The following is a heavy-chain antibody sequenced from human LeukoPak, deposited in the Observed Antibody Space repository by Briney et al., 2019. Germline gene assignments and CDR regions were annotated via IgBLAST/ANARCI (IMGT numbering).Heavy chain of an antibody. Sequence: ASVKVSCKASGYTFTSYGISWVRQAPGQGLEWMGWISAYNGNTNYAQNLQGRVTMTTDTSTSTAYMELRSLRSDDTAVYYCARGGSSGSYYTNWFDPWGQGTLVTVSS. CDR1: GYTFTSYG. V-gene: IGHV1-18*01. CDR3: ARGGSSGSYYTNWFDP. J-gene: IGHJ5*02. D-gene: IGHD3-10*01. CDR2: ISAYNGNT.